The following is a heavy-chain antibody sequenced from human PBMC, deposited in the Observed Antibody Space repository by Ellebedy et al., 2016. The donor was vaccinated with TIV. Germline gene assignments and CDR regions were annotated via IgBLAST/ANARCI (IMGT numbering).Heavy chain of an antibody. V-gene: IGHV3-30*04. J-gene: IGHJ4*02. CDR1: GFTFSSYA. CDR2: ISYDGSDK. Sequence: GGSLRLSCAASGFTFSSYAMHWVRQAPGKGLEWVAVISYDGSDKYYADSVKGRFTISRDNSKNTLYLQMNSLRAEDTSVYYCVRSVPMVRGVLDYWGQGILVTVSS. CDR3: VRSVPMVRGVLDY. D-gene: IGHD3-10*01.